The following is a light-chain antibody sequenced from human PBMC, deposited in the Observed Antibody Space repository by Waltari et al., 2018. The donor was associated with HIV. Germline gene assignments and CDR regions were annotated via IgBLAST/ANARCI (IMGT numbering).Light chain of an antibody. Sequence: QSVLTQPPSVSGAPGQRVTISCPGNSFKIGAGYDVNWYQQFPGTAPSLLIHGNTNRPPVVPDRFSWSKSDTSASLAITGLEAEDEADYYCQSYDRSLTGWVFGGGTKLTVL. CDR1: SFKIGAGYD. V-gene: IGLV1-40*01. J-gene: IGLJ3*02. CDR2: GNT. CDR3: QSYDRSLTGWV.